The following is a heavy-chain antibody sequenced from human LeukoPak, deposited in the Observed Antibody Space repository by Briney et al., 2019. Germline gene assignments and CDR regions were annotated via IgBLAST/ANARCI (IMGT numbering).Heavy chain of an antibody. CDR3: ARGGYSSGWYVFDY. Sequence: PSETLSLTCTVSGGSISSSYWSWIRQPPGKGLEWIGYIYYSGSTNSNPSLKSRVTISVDTSKNQFSLKLTSATAADTAVYYCARGGYSSGWYVFDYWGQGTLVTVSS. D-gene: IGHD6-19*01. V-gene: IGHV4-59*01. CDR1: GGSISSSY. CDR2: IYYSGST. J-gene: IGHJ4*02.